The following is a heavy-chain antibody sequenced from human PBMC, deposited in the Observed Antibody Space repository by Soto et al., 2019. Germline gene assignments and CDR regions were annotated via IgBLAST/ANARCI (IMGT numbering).Heavy chain of an antibody. D-gene: IGHD3-3*01. V-gene: IGHV1-69*06. CDR1: GGTFSSYA. J-gene: IGHJ5*02. CDR2: IIPIFGTA. CDR3: ARTSYYDFWSGYSNWFGP. Sequence: SVKVSCKXSGGTFSSYAISWVRQAPGQGLEWMGGIIPIFGTANYAQKFQGRVTITADKSTSTAYMELSSLRSEDTAVYYCARTSYYDFWSGYSNWFGPWGQGTLVTVSS.